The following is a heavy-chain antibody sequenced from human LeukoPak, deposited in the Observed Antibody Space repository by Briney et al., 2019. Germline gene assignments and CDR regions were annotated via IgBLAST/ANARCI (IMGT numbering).Heavy chain of an antibody. D-gene: IGHD3-22*01. Sequence: GAPVKVSCKASGYTFTGYYMHWVRQAPGQGLEWMGWINPNSGGTNYAQKFQGRVTMTRDTSISTAYMELSRLRSDDTAVYYCARGDLDSSGYYPQHWGQGTLVTVSS. CDR3: ARGDLDSSGYYPQH. CDR2: INPNSGGT. CDR1: GYTFTGYY. J-gene: IGHJ1*01. V-gene: IGHV1-2*02.